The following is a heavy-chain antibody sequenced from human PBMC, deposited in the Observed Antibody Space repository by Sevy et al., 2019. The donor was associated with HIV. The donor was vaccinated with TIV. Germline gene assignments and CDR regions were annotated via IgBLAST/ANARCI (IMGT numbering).Heavy chain of an antibody. CDR1: GFTFSNAW. D-gene: IGHD2-15*01. V-gene: IGHV3-15*01. J-gene: IGHJ6*03. CDR2: IKSKTDGGTT. CDR3: TTDHPPHTRILSDYYMDV. Sequence: GGSLRLSCAASGFTFSNAWMSWVRQAPGKGLEWVGRIKSKTDGGTTDYAAPVKGRFTISRDDSKNTLYLQMNSLKTEDTAVYYCTTDHPPHTRILSDYYMDVWGKGTTVTVSS.